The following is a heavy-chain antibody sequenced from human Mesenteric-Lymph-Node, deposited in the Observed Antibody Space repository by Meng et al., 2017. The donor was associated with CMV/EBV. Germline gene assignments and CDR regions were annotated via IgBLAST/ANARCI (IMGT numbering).Heavy chain of an antibody. J-gene: IGHJ4*02. Sequence: GGSLRLSCKGSGYSFTSYWIGWVRQMPGKGLEWMGIIYPGDSDTRYSPSFQGQVTISADKSISTAYLQWSSLRASDSAMYYCARLSSNWGYYFDYWGQGTLVTVSS. D-gene: IGHD7-27*01. V-gene: IGHV5-51*01. CDR3: ARLSSNWGYYFDY. CDR1: GYSFTSYW. CDR2: IYPGDSDT.